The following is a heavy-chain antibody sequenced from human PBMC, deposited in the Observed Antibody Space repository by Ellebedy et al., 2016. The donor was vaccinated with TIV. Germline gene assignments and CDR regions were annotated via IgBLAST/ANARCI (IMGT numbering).Heavy chain of an antibody. CDR3: ATHYSDTSGNHYAGGY. D-gene: IGHD3-22*01. CDR2: ISYEGRNK. Sequence: GESLKISCAASGFIFSSCAMHWVRQAPGKGLEWVSGISYEGRNKNYADSVKGRFTISRDNSKSTLYLQMNSLRPEDTAVYYCATHYSDTSGNHYAGGYWGQGTLGTVSS. V-gene: IGHV3-30*03. CDR1: GFIFSSCA. J-gene: IGHJ4*02.